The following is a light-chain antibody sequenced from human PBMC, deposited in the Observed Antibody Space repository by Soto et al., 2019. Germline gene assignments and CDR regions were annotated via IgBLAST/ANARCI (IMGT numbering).Light chain of an antibody. J-gene: IGKJ3*01. CDR1: QSVSSN. CDR3: QQYNNWAPFT. Sequence: EIVMTQSPATLSVSPGERATLSCRASQSVSSNLAWYQQKTGQAPRLLIYGASTRATGIPARFSGSGSGTACTLTISSLHSEDFAVYSCQQYNNWAPFTFGPGTKVYI. CDR2: GAS. V-gene: IGKV3-15*01.